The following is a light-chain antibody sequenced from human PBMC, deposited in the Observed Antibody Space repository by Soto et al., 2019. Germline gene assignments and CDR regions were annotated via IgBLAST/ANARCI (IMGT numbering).Light chain of an antibody. V-gene: IGKV1-5*03. J-gene: IGKJ1*01. CDR2: KAS. CDR3: QQNNIYRK. Sequence: DIQMTKSPSTLSASVGDRVTITCRARQSISSWLAWYQQKPGKAPKLLIYKASSLESGVPSRFSGIGSGTEFTLTISSLQPDDFATYYCQQNNIYRKFGQGTKVEIK. CDR1: QSISSW.